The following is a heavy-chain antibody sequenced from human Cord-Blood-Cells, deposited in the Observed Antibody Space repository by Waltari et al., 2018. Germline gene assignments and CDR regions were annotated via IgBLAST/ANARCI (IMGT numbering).Heavy chain of an antibody. CDR3: ARHGGIAARPFDP. D-gene: IGHD6-6*01. CDR2: IYYSGSA. Sequence: QLQLQESGPGLVKPSETLSLTCTVSGGSISSSYYWGWIRQPPGKGLEWIGSIYYSGSAYYNPSLKSRVTISVDTSKTQFSLKLSSVTAADTAVYYCARHGGIAARPFDPWGQGTLVTVSS. V-gene: IGHV4-39*01. J-gene: IGHJ5*02. CDR1: GGSISSSYY.